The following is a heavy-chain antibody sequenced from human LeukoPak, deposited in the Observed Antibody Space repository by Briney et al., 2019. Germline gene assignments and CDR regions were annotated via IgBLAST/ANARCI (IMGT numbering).Heavy chain of an antibody. CDR3: AKDGLRLGELSY. J-gene: IGHJ4*02. CDR2: ISYDGSNK. CDR1: GFTFSSYA. D-gene: IGHD3-16*02. V-gene: IGHV3-30*18. Sequence: GGSLRLSCAASGFTFSSYAMSWVRQAPGKGLEWVAVISYDGSNKYYADSVKGRFTISRDNSKNTLYLQMNSLRAEDTAVYYCAKDGLRLGELSYWGQGTLVTVSS.